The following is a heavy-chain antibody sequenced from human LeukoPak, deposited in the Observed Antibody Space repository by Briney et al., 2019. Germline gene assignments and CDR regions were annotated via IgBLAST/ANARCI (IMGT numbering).Heavy chain of an antibody. CDR2: ISGSGGST. CDR3: AKCITSGYYVYYFDY. J-gene: IGHJ4*02. D-gene: IGHD3-22*01. CDR1: GFTFSSYA. V-gene: IGHV3-23*01. Sequence: GGSLRLSCAASGFTFSSYAMSWVRQAPGKGLEWVSAISGSGGSTYYADSVKGRFTISRDNSKNTLYLQMNSLRAEDTAVYYCAKCITSGYYVYYFDYWGQGTLVTVSS.